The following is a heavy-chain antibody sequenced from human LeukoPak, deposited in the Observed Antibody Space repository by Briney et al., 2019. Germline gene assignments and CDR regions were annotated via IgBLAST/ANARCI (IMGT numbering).Heavy chain of an antibody. CDR3: ARGGDNYDILTGYYMADYYYGMDV. D-gene: IGHD3-9*01. J-gene: IGHJ6*02. CDR2: ISAYNGNT. Sequence: SVKVSCKASGYTFTSYGISWVRQAPGQGLEWMGWISAYNGNTNYAQQLQGRVTMTTDTSTSTAYMELRSLRSDDTAVYYCARGGDNYDILTGYYMADYYYGMDVWGQGTTVTVSS. CDR1: GYTFTSYG. V-gene: IGHV1-18*01.